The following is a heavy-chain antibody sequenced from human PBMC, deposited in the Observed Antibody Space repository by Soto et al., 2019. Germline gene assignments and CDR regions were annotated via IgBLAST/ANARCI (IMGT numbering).Heavy chain of an antibody. J-gene: IGHJ4*01. CDR1: GFPFSSYV. CDR3: AKDSNKYSSSLRGRYFDY. D-gene: IGHD4-4*01. CDR2: ITGGGSNT. Sequence: PGGSLTLSCAASGFPFSSYVMSWVRQAPGKGLEWVSGITGGGSNTFYADSVKGRFTISRDNSKNTLFLQMNSLGAEDTAVYYCAKDSNKYSSSLRGRYFDYWGDGIGVTVSS. V-gene: IGHV3-23*01.